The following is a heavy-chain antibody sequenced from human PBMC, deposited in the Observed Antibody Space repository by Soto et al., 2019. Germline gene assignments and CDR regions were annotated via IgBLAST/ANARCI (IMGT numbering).Heavy chain of an antibody. D-gene: IGHD3-16*02. V-gene: IGHV3-30*18. J-gene: IGHJ3*02. CDR2: ISYDGSNK. CDR1: GFTFSSYG. Sequence: GGSLRLSCAASGFTFSSYGMHWVRQAPGKGLEWVAVISYDGSNKYYADSVKGRFTISRDNSKNTLYLQMNSLRAEDTAVYYCAKIAPYYDYVWGSYRYPGGDAFDIWGRGTMVTVSS. CDR3: AKIAPYYDYVWGSYRYPGGDAFDI.